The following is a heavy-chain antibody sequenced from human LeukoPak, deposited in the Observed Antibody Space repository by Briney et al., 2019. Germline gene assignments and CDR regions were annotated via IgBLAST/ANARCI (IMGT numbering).Heavy chain of an antibody. J-gene: IGHJ4*02. CDR2: IYSGGST. Sequence: PSGGSLRLSCAASEFSVGSNYMTWVRQAPGKGLEWVSLIYSGGSTYYADSVKGRFTISRDNSKNTLYLQMNSLRAEDTAVYYCARSVWSGQSPHFDHWGQGTLVTVSS. CDR1: EFSVGSNY. CDR3: ARSVWSGQSPHFDH. V-gene: IGHV3-66*01. D-gene: IGHD3-3*01.